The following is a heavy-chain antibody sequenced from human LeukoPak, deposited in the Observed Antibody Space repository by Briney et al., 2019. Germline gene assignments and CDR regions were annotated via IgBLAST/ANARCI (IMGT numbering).Heavy chain of an antibody. CDR2: IYRSGST. Sequence: PSETVSLTCAVTVYSISRGYYLGWIRQPPGKGLEWIGSIYRSGSTYYNPSLKSRVTIPGDTPKNQFSLKLRSVTAADTALYYCARSNWAYYFDYWGQGTLVTVSS. CDR1: VYSISRGYY. CDR3: ARSNWAYYFDY. D-gene: IGHD7-27*01. V-gene: IGHV4-38-2*01. J-gene: IGHJ4*02.